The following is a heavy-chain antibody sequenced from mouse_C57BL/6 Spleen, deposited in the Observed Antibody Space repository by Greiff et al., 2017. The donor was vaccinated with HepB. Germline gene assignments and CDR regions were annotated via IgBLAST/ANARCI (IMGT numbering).Heavy chain of an antibody. D-gene: IGHD1-1*01. CDR3: ARSLYYYGSSYDWFAY. V-gene: IGHV1-22*01. Sequence: EVQLQQSGPELVKPGASVKMSCKASGYTFTDYNMHWVKQSHGKSLEWIGYINPNNGGTSYNQKFKGKATLTVNKSSSTAYMELRSLTSEDSAVYYCARSLYYYGSSYDWFAYWGQGTLVTVSA. CDR1: GYTFTDYN. J-gene: IGHJ3*01. CDR2: INPNNGGT.